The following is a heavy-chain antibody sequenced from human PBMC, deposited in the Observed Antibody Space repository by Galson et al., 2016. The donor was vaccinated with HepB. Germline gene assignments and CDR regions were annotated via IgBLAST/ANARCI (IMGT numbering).Heavy chain of an antibody. V-gene: IGHV3-53*01. D-gene: IGHD2-15*01. J-gene: IGHJ5*02. CDR3: AKEEGWPVNWFDP. CDR1: GFTVGSNY. CDR2: THSGGTT. Sequence: SLRLSCAASGFTVGSNYMSWVRQAPGKGLEWVSITHSGGTTYYADSVKGRFTISKDNAKDSLYLQMNSLRPEDTAIYYCAKEEGWPVNWFDPWGPGTLVIVSS.